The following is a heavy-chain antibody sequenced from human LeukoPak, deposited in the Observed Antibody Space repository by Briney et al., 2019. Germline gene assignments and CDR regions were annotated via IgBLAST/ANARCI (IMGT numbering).Heavy chain of an antibody. CDR1: GFTFSSYS. CDR3: AELGITMIGGV. D-gene: IGHD3-10*02. V-gene: IGHV3-48*04. CDR2: ISSSGSTI. Sequence: GGSLRLSCAASGFTFSSYSMNWVRQAPGEGLEWVSYISSSGSTIYYADSVKGRFTISRDNAKNSLYLQMNSLRAEDTAVYYCAELGITMIGGVWGKGTTVTISS. J-gene: IGHJ6*04.